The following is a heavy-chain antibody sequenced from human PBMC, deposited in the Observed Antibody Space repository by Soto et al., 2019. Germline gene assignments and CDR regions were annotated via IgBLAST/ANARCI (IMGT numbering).Heavy chain of an antibody. CDR1: GFTFSSYA. J-gene: IGHJ6*02. Sequence: VGSLRLSCAASGFTFSSYAMSWVRQAPGKGLEWVSAISGSGGSTYYADSVKGRFTISRDNSKNTPYLQMNSLRAEDTAVYYCAKGHHTYYYYGMDVWGQGTTVTVSS. CDR2: ISGSGGST. CDR3: AKGHHTYYYYGMDV. V-gene: IGHV3-23*01.